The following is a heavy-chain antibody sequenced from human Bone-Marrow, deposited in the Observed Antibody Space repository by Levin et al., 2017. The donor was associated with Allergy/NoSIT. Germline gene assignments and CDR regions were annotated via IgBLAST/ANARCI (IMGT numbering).Heavy chain of an antibody. CDR2: ISYDGSNK. D-gene: IGHD3-22*01. Sequence: PGGSLRLSCAASGFTFSSYGMHWVRQAPGKGLEWVAVISYDGSNKYYADSVKGRFTISRDNSKNTLYLQMNSLRAEDTAVYYCAKGNHYYDSSGYFPRGWTGNPVKSMDVWGQGTTVTVSS. CDR3: AKGNHYYDSSGYFPRGWTGNPVKSMDV. J-gene: IGHJ6*02. CDR1: GFTFSSYG. V-gene: IGHV3-30*18.